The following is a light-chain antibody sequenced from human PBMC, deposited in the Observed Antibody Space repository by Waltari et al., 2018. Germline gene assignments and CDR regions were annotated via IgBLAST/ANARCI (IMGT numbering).Light chain of an antibody. CDR1: KSNIGADFD. CDR2: IFS. CDR3: QSYDTTLSAVV. V-gene: IGLV1-40*01. J-gene: IGLJ2*01. Sequence: QSVLTQPPSVSGAPGQRVTISCSGTKSNIGADFDVHWYQQVPGTAPKLLLHIFSTRPAGVSDRFSGFKSGASASLVITGLQAEYEAMYYCQSYDTTLSAVVFGGGTRLTV.